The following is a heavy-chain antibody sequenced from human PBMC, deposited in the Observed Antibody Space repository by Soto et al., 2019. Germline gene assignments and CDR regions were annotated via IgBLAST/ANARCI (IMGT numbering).Heavy chain of an antibody. V-gene: IGHV4-59*03. D-gene: IGHD3-22*01. CDR2: ICNSGTT. CDR1: GVSIRSYC. Sequence: SETLSLTCTVSGVSIRSYCWTWILQPPGEGLEWIGCICNSGTTNYNPSLKRRVAISIDTQKNQFSLQLSSVTVADTAFYYCAGGVSIVVATRRLMDGWGKGTTVTVAS. CDR3: AGGVSIVVATRRLMDG. J-gene: IGHJ6*03.